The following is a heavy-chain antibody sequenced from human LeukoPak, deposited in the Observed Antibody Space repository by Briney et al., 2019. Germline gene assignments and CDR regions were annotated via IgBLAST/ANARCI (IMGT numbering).Heavy chain of an antibody. Sequence: SETLSLTCTVSGGSISSYYWSWIRQPAGKGLEWIGRIYTSGSTNYNPSLKSRVTMSVDTSKNQFSLKLSSVTAADTAVYYCARERLGYCTNGVCYKGGAYYYYGMDVWGQGTTVNGSS. CDR1: GGSISSYY. D-gene: IGHD2-8*01. CDR3: ARERLGYCTNGVCYKGGAYYYYGMDV. V-gene: IGHV4-4*07. J-gene: IGHJ6*01. CDR2: IYTSGST.